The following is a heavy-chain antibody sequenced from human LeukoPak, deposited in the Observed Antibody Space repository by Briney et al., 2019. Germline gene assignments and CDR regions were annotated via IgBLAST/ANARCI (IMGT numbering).Heavy chain of an antibody. Sequence: GGSLRLSCAASGFTFSSSGMHWVRQAPGKGLEWVAVISYDGSNKYYADSVKGRFTISRDNSKNTLYLQMNSLRAEDTAVYYCAKAPNGGGSRYYFDYWGQGTLVTVSS. V-gene: IGHV3-30*18. CDR2: ISYDGSNK. CDR1: GFTFSSSG. J-gene: IGHJ4*02. CDR3: AKAPNGGGSRYYFDY. D-gene: IGHD2-15*01.